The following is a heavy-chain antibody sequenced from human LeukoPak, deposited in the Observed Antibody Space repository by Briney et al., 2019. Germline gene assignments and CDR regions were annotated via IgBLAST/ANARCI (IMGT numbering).Heavy chain of an antibody. CDR3: ARDPPNYYVSSGYYW. J-gene: IGHJ4*02. CDR2: ISAYNGNT. Sequence: ASVTVSCTASGYTFTSYGISWVRPAPGQGLEWMGWISAYNGNTNYAQKLQGRVTMTTDTSTSTAYMDLRSLRSDDTAAYYCARDPPNYYVSSGYYWWGERTLFTVSS. D-gene: IGHD3-22*01. V-gene: IGHV1-18*01. CDR1: GYTFTSYG.